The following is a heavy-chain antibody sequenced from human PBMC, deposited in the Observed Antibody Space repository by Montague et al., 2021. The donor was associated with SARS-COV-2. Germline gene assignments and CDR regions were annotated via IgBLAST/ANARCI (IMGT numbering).Heavy chain of an antibody. CDR3: ARDVFGELVSYYYFYLDV. Sequence: SLILSCAASKFTFSNYGMNWVRQAPVKGLEWVSYISISGNIIYYXDSVKGRFTISRDNAKNSLYLQMNSLRDEDTAVYFCARDVFGELVSYYYFYLDVWGKGTPVTVSS. D-gene: IGHD3-10*01. CDR1: KFTFSNYG. CDR2: ISISGNII. J-gene: IGHJ6*03. V-gene: IGHV3-48*02.